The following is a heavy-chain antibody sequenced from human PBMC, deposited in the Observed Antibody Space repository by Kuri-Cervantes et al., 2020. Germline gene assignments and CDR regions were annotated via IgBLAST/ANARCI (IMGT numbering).Heavy chain of an antibody. CDR3: ARDLDDILTGSSHYYYYYGMDV. CDR1: GFTFSSYA. V-gene: IGHV3-23*01. CDR2: ISGSGGST. J-gene: IGHJ6*02. D-gene: IGHD3-9*01. Sequence: GESLKISCAASGFTFSSYAMSWVRQAPGKGLEWVSAISGSGGSTYYADSVKGRFTISRDNSKNTLYLQMNSLRAEDTAVYYCARDLDDILTGSSHYYYYYGMDVWGQGTTVTVSS.